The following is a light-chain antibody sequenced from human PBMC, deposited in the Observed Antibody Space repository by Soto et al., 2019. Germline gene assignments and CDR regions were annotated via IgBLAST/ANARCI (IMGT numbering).Light chain of an antibody. V-gene: IGLV1-44*01. Sequence: QSVLTQPPSASATPGQRVTISCSGSSSNIGSNTVNWYQQLPGTAPKLLIYKSNQRPSGVPDRFSGSKSGTSASLAISGLQSEDEADYYCAAWDDRLNGRAFGRGTKVTVL. CDR2: KSN. CDR1: SSNIGSNT. CDR3: AAWDDRLNGRA. J-gene: IGLJ3*02.